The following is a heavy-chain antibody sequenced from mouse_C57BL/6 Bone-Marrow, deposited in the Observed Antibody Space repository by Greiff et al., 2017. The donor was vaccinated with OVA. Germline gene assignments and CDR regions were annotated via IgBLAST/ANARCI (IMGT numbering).Heavy chain of an antibody. CDR2: IDPENGDT. J-gene: IGHJ2*01. V-gene: IGHV14-4*01. CDR1: GFTIKDDY. CDR3: TSYGNLDY. Sequence: EVQLQQSGAELVRPGASVKLSCTASGFTIKDDYMHWVKQRPEQGLEWIGWIDPENGDTEYASKLQGKATITADTSSNTAYLQLSRLTAEDTAVYYCTSYGNLDYWGQGTTLTVSS. D-gene: IGHD2-1*01.